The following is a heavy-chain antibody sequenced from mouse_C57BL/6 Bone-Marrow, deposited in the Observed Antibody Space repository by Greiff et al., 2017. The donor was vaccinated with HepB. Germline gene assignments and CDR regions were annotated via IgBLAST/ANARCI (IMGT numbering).Heavy chain of an antibody. V-gene: IGHV1-82*01. CDR1: GYAFSSSW. CDR3: ARSGYGNN. D-gene: IGHD2-1*01. J-gene: IGHJ2*01. CDR2: IYPGDGDT. Sequence: VQLQESGPELVKPGASVKISCKASGYAFSSSWMNWVKQRPGKGLEWIGRIYPGDGDTNYNGKFKGKATLTADKSSSTAYMQLSSLTSEDSAVYFCARSGYGNNWGQGTTLTVSS.